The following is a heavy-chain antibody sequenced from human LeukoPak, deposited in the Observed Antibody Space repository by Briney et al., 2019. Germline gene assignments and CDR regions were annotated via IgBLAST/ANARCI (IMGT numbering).Heavy chain of an antibody. V-gene: IGHV1-69*06. D-gene: IGHD5-24*01. CDR1: GGTFSSYA. Sequence: SVKVSCKASGGTFSSYAISWVRQAPGQGLEWMGGIIPIFGTANYAQKFQGRVTITADKSTSTAYMELSSLRSEDTAVYYCAREVEMATTSPVDFWGQGTLVTVSS. CDR2: IIPIFGTA. CDR3: AREVEMATTSPVDF. J-gene: IGHJ4*02.